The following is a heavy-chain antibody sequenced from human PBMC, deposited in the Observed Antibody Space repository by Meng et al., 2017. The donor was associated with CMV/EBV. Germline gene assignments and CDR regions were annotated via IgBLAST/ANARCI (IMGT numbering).Heavy chain of an antibody. V-gene: IGHV3-7*01. Sequence: GGSLRLSCAASGFTSSSYWMSWVRQAPGKGLEWVANIKQDGREKYYVDSVKGRFTISRDNAKNSLCLQMNSLGAEDTAVYYCARDYYGSGVPWYYYGMDVWGQGTTVTVSS. CDR3: ARDYYGSGVPWYYYGMDV. CDR2: IKQDGREK. CDR1: GFTSSSYW. J-gene: IGHJ6*02. D-gene: IGHD3-10*01.